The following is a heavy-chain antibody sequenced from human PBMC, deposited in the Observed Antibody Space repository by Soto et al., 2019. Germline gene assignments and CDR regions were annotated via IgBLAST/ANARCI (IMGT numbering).Heavy chain of an antibody. D-gene: IGHD6-13*01. Sequence: ASVKVSCKASGYTFTSYGISWVRQAPGQGLEWMGWISAYNGNTNYAQKLQGRVTMTTDTSTSTAYMELRSLRPDDTAVYYCARDRSSWPYYYYGMDVWGQGTTVTVSS. J-gene: IGHJ6*02. V-gene: IGHV1-18*04. CDR2: ISAYNGNT. CDR3: ARDRSSWPYYYYGMDV. CDR1: GYTFTSYG.